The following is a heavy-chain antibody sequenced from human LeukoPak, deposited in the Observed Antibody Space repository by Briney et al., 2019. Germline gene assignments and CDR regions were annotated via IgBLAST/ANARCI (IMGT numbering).Heavy chain of an antibody. D-gene: IGHD1-26*01. CDR1: GYSFTNYW. J-gene: IGHJ4*02. CDR2: IFPGDSDT. CDR3: AKLYSGRIDY. Sequence: GESLKISCKGSGYSFTNYWIGWVRQMPGKGLEWMGIIFPGDSDTRYSPSFQDQVIIPADKSIRTAYLQWNSLKASDTAIYYCAKLYSGRIDYWGQGTLVSVS. V-gene: IGHV5-51*01.